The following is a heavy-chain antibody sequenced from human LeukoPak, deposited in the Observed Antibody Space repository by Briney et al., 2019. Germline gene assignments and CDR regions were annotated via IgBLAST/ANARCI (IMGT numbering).Heavy chain of an antibody. CDR2: IYRDGSA. CDR1: GFTASIYY. D-gene: IGHD3-10*01. V-gene: IGHV3-66*01. CDR3: AKDRFGEYHPFDY. J-gene: IGHJ4*02. Sequence: GGSLRLSCAVSGFTASIYYMTWVRQAPGKGLEWVSFIYRDGSANYADSVKGRFTISRDDSKNTVYLQMNSLEAEDTAVYYCAKDRFGEYHPFDYWGQGTRVTVSS.